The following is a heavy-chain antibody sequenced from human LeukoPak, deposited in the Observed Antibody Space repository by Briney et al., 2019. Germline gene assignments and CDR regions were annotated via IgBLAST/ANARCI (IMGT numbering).Heavy chain of an antibody. Sequence: GASVKVSFKASGGTFSSYAISWGRPAPGQGLGWMGGVIPIFCTANYAQKFQGRVTITADESTSTAYMELSSLRSEDTAVYYCARDLERGNQQLVPREGYNWFDPWGQGTLVTVSS. CDR3: ARDLERGNQQLVPREGYNWFDP. CDR1: GGTFSSYA. CDR2: VIPIFCTA. J-gene: IGHJ5*02. V-gene: IGHV1-69*13. D-gene: IGHD6-13*01.